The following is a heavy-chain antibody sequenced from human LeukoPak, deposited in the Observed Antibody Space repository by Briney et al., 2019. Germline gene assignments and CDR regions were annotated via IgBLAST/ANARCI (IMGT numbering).Heavy chain of an antibody. D-gene: IGHD2-15*01. V-gene: IGHV3-9*01. CDR1: GFTFDDYA. J-gene: IGHJ4*02. CDR3: AKDIGASGCSGGSCPYDYGDNEGYFDY. CDR2: IVGNIVSI. Sequence: GGSLRLSCAASGFTFDDYAMHWVRQAPGKALGWVSVIVGNIVSIAYADSVKGRFTISRDNAKNSLYLQMNSLRAEDTALYYCAKDIGASGCSGGSCPYDYGDNEGYFDYWGQGTLVTVSS.